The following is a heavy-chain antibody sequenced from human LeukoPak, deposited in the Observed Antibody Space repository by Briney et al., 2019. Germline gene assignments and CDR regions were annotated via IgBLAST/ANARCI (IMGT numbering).Heavy chain of an antibody. CDR1: GYTFTSYY. D-gene: IGHD3-10*01. CDR3: ARDLRLWFGELLYSSFDT. Sequence: ASVKVSCKASGYTFTSYYMHWVRQAPGQGLEWMGIINPSGGSTSYAQKFQGRVTMTRDTSTSTVYMELSSLRSEDTAVYYCARDLRLWFGELLYSSFDTWGQGTLVTVSS. CDR2: INPSGGST. J-gene: IGHJ5*02. V-gene: IGHV1-46*01.